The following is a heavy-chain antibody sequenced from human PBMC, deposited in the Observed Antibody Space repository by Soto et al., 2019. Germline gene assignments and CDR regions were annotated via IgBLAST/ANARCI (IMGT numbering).Heavy chain of an antibody. V-gene: IGHV3-23*01. CDR2: ISGSGDST. D-gene: IGHD4-17*01. J-gene: IGHJ4*02. CDR1: GFTFSIYA. Sequence: GGSLRLSCAASGFTFSIYAMSWVRQAPGKGLEWVSAISGSGDSTYYADSVKGRFTISRDNSKNTLYLQMNSLRAEDMAVYYCAKDVTVTVEGDFDSWGQGTLVTVSS. CDR3: AKDVTVTVEGDFDS.